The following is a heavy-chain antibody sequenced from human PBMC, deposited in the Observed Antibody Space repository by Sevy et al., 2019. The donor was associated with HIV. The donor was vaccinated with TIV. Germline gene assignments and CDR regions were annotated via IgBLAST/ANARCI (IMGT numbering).Heavy chain of an antibody. J-gene: IGHJ6*02. Sequence: GSLRLYCAASGFTFSDYYMSWIRQAPGKGLEWVSYISSSGSTIYYADSVKGRFTISRDNAKNSLYLQMNSLRAEDTAVYYCARDSAPHWNYYYYGMDVWGQGTTVTVSS. CDR3: ARDSAPHWNYYYYGMDV. CDR2: ISSSGSTI. D-gene: IGHD1-1*01. V-gene: IGHV3-11*01. CDR1: GFTFSDYY.